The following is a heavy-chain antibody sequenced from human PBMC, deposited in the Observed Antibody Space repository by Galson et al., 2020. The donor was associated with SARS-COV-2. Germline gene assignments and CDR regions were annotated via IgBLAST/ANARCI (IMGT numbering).Heavy chain of an antibody. V-gene: IGHV3-30*04. J-gene: IGHJ4*02. CDR3: ATGGTVITLGDS. CDR1: GFPFNIYA. Sequence: LSLTCAASGFPFNIYAMHWVRQAPGKGLEWVAVISYDETNKSYADSVKGRFTISRDNSKNTLYLHMNSLRPEDTAVYYCATGGTVITLGDSWGQGTLVTFSS. CDR2: ISYDETNK. D-gene: IGHD3-16*01.